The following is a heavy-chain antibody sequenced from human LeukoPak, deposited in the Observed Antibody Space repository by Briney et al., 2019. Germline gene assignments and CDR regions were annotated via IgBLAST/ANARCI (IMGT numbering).Heavy chain of an antibody. Sequence: GGSLRLSCAASGFTFSNYGMHWVRQAPGKGLEWVAVIWFDGTNKYYADSVRGRFTISRDNSKNTLYLQMSSLRAEDTAVYYCARDRSSVGAFDIWGQGTMVTVSS. CDR2: IWFDGTNK. D-gene: IGHD6-19*01. CDR3: ARDRSSVGAFDI. V-gene: IGHV3-33*01. CDR1: GFTFSNYG. J-gene: IGHJ3*02.